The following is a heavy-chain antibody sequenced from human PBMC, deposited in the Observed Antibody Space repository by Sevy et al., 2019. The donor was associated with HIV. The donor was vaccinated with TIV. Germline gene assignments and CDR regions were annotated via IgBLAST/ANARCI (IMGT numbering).Heavy chain of an antibody. CDR1: SGSISSGSYY. CDR3: ARNVRSNAPKRYCTGISCYPFDP. Sequence: SETLSLICTVSSGSISSGSYYWGWIRQPPGKGLEWIGSFHYSGRTYYNPSLRSRVTISTDTSKSQLSLKLRSVTTANTAMYYRARNVRSNAPKRYCTGISCYPFDPWGQGTPVTVSS. CDR2: FHYSGRT. J-gene: IGHJ5*02. V-gene: IGHV4-39*01. D-gene: IGHD2-2*01.